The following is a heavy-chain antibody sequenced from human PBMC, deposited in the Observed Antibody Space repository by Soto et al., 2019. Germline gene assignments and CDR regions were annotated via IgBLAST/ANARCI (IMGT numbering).Heavy chain of an antibody. V-gene: IGHV3-53*02. J-gene: IGHJ4*02. CDR3: AKDTLLWFGELFGGAY. D-gene: IGHD3-10*01. Sequence: EVQLVETGGGLIQPGGSLRLSCAASGFIVSSNYMSWVRQGPGKGLEWVSVIYSGGSTYYADSVKGRFTISRDNSKNTLYLQMNSLRAEDTAVYYCAKDTLLWFGELFGGAYWGQGTLVTVSS. CDR2: IYSGGST. CDR1: GFIVSSNY.